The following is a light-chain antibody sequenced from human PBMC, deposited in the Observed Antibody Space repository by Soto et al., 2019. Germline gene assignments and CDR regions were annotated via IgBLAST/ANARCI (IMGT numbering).Light chain of an antibody. V-gene: IGKV3-20*01. J-gene: IGKJ2*01. CDR1: QSVRSSY. CDR2: GAY. CDR3: QQYGSSPPVT. Sequence: EIVLPQSPGILYLSPGERATLSCRASQSVRSSYLAWYLQKPGQGPRLLIYGAYSRATGILDRFSGSGSGTDFTLTIIRLEPEDFAVYYFQQYGSSPPVTFGQGTKLEIK.